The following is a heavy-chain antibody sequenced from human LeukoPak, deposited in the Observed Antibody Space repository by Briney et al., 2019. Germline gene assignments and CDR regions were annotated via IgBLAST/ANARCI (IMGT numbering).Heavy chain of an antibody. D-gene: IGHD2-2*01. Sequence: ASVKVSCKASGYTFTSYGISWVRQAPGQGLEWMGWISAYNGNTNYAQKLQGRVTMTTDTSTSTAYMELRSLRSDDTAVYYCAAFQRYCSSTSCYFFSSFVYWGQGTLVTVSS. V-gene: IGHV1-18*01. CDR1: GYTFTSYG. CDR2: ISAYNGNT. CDR3: AAFQRYCSSTSCYFFSSFVY. J-gene: IGHJ4*02.